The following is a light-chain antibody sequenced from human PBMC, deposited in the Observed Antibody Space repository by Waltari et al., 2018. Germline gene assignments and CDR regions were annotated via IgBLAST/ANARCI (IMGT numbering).Light chain of an antibody. V-gene: IGLV3-21*02. CDR1: NIGSKR. Sequence: SYVLPQPPSVSVAPGQTARISCVGNNIGSKRVNWYQQKAGQAPVLVVYDDSARPSGIPERFSGSNSGNTATLTISRVEAGDEADYSCQLWDSSPVFGGGTKLTVL. J-gene: IGLJ2*01. CDR3: QLWDSSPV. CDR2: DDS.